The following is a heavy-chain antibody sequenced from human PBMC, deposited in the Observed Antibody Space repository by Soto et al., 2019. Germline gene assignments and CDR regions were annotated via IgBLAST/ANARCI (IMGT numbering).Heavy chain of an antibody. V-gene: IGHV1-69*06. CDR3: ARGGISIFGVDPNPGWFDP. D-gene: IGHD3-3*01. CDR1: GGTFSSYA. J-gene: IGHJ5*02. CDR2: IIPIFGTP. Sequence: GASVKVSCKASGGTFSSYAITWVRQAPGQGLEWMGGIIPIFGTPNYAHKFQGRVTITADKSTTTAYMELSSLRSEDTAVYYCARGGISIFGVDPNPGWFDPWGQGTLVTVSS.